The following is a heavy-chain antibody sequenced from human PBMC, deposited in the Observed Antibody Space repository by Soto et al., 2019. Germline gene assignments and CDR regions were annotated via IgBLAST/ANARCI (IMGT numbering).Heavy chain of an antibody. CDR3: AKEAGQYNWNDGEFDY. D-gene: IGHD1-20*01. CDR2: ISGSGGST. V-gene: IGHV3-23*01. Sequence: GESLKISCAASGFTFSSYAMSWVRQAPGKGLEWVSAISGSGGSTYYADSVKGRFTISRDNSKNTLYLQMNSLRAEDTAVYYCAKEAGQYNWNDGEFDYWGQGTLVTVSS. J-gene: IGHJ4*02. CDR1: GFTFSSYA.